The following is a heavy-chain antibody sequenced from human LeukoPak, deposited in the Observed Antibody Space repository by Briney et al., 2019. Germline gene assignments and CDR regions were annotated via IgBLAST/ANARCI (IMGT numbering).Heavy chain of an antibody. J-gene: IGHJ6*03. CDR1: GFTFSTYA. D-gene: IGHD1-1*01. CDR3: AKDAPYNWNDIYYYYYMDV. CDR2: ISGSGGST. Sequence: PGGSLRLSCAASGFTFSTYAMSWVRQAPGKGLEWVSAISGSGGSTYYADSVEGRFTISRDNSKNTLYLQMNSLRAEDTAVYYCAKDAPYNWNDIYYYYYMDVWGKGTTVTVSS. V-gene: IGHV3-23*01.